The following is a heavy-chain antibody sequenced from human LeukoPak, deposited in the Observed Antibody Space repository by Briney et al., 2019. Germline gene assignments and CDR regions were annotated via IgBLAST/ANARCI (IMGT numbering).Heavy chain of an antibody. J-gene: IGHJ4*02. Sequence: GPSLRLFCAASGFTFTRYWMSWVRQPPRKERQWVDNAQQDGRDKYYVASVEGRFTISRDNAKNSVYLQMTSPRAEDTAVYYCAALDSAVVTEPGYWGRGTLVTASS. V-gene: IGHV3-7*01. CDR2: AQQDGRDK. D-gene: IGHD1-14*01. CDR1: GFTFTRYW. CDR3: AALDSAVVTEPGY.